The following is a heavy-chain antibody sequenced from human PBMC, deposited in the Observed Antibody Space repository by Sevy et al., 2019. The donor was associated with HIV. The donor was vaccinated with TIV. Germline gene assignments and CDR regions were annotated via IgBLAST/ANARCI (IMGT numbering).Heavy chain of an antibody. CDR2: IYYCGST. J-gene: IGHJ6*02. V-gene: IGHV4-31*03. Sequence: SETLSLTCTVSGGSISSGGYYWSWIRQHPGKGLEWIGYIYYCGSTYYNPSLKSRVTISVDTSKNQFSLKLSSVTAADTAVYYCARDHSRVVPAAIFGMDVWGQGTTVTVSS. D-gene: IGHD2-2*01. CDR3: ARDHSRVVPAAIFGMDV. CDR1: GGSISSGGYY.